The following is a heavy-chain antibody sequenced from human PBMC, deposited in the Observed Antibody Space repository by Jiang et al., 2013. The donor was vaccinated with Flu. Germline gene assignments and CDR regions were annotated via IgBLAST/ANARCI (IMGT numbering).Heavy chain of an antibody. CDR1: GDSISSYY. CDR3: ARATGSWTGYGMDV. CDR2: MYNSGST. D-gene: IGHD6-13*01. V-gene: IGHV4-59*01. J-gene: IGHJ6*02. Sequence: GLVKPSETLSLTCTVSGDSISSYYWSWIQQSPGKGLEWIGYMYNSGSTKYNPSLKSRVTILVDTSKNHFSLNLSAVTAADTAVYYCARATGSWTGYGMDVWGQGTTVIVSS.